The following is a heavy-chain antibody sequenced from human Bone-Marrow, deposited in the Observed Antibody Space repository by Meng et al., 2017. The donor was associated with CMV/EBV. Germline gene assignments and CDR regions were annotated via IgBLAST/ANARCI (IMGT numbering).Heavy chain of an antibody. J-gene: IGHJ4*02. CDR2: IYYSGST. CDR3: ARHTGFESCFDY. V-gene: IGHV4-39*01. CDR1: GGSISSSSYY. Sequence: SETLSLTCTVSGGSISSSSYYWGWLRQHPGKGLEWIGSIYYSGSTYYNPSLKSRVTISVDTSKNQFSVKLSYVTAADTAVYFCARHTGFESCFDYWGQGTLVTVSS. D-gene: IGHD3-10*01.